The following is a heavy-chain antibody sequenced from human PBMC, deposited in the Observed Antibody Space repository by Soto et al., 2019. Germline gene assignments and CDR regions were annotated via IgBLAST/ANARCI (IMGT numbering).Heavy chain of an antibody. CDR1: GGTFSSYT. V-gene: IGHV1-69*04. CDR2: IIPILGIA. Sequence: ASVKVSCKASGGTFSSYTISWVRQAPGQGLEWMGRIIPILGIANYAQKFQGRVTITADKSTSTAYMELSSPRSEDTAVYYCARDPPRMLVAANGSDWFDPWGQGTLVTVSS. J-gene: IGHJ5*02. CDR3: ARDPPRMLVAANGSDWFDP. D-gene: IGHD2-15*01.